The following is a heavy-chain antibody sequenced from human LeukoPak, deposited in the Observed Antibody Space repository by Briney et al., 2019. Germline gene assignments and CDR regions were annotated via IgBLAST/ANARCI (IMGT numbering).Heavy chain of an antibody. Sequence: PGESLKISCKGSGYTFPSYWIAWVRQMPGKGLEWMGIIYPGDSDTRYSPSFQGQVSISADKSINTAYLQWSSLKASDSAMYYCARGFVRDYWGQGTLVTVSS. CDR2: IYPGDSDT. J-gene: IGHJ4*02. V-gene: IGHV5-51*01. CDR1: GYTFPSYW. D-gene: IGHD3-16*01. CDR3: ARGFVRDY.